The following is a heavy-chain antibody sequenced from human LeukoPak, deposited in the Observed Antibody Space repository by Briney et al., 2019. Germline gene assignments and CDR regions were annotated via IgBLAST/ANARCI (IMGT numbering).Heavy chain of an antibody. J-gene: IGHJ4*02. D-gene: IGHD3-10*01. Sequence: PGGSLRLSCAASKFIFSDYGMHWVRQAPGKGLEWVAFTISRDNSKNTLYLQMKSLTTEDTAVYYCAKGGGELGSGSLDYWGQGTLVTVSS. CDR3: AKGGGELGSGSLDY. CDR1: KFIFSDYG. V-gene: IGHV3-30*02.